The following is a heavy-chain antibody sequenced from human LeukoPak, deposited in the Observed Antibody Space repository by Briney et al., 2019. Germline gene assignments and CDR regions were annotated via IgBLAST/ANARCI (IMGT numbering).Heavy chain of an antibody. D-gene: IGHD3-9*01. J-gene: IGHJ4*02. CDR1: GFTFSSYG. V-gene: IGHV3-30*18. CDR2: ISYDGSNK. Sequence: GSLRLSCAASGFTFSSYGMHWVRQAPGKGLEWVAVISYDGSNKYYADSVKGRFTISRDNSKNTLYLQMNSLRAEDTAVYYCAKGPRGDYDILTGYSFDYWGQGTLVTVSS. CDR3: AKGPRGDYDILTGYSFDY.